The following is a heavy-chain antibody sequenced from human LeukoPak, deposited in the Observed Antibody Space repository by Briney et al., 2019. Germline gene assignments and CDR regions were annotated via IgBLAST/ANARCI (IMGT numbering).Heavy chain of an antibody. J-gene: IGHJ6*02. CDR3: ARQRQHQRTYYYGMDV. CDR2: IYPGDSDT. Sequence: GESLKISCKVSGYSFTSYWIGWVRQMPGKGLEWMGIIYPGDSDTRYSPSFEGQVTISADKSISTAYLQWSSLKASDTAMYYCARQRQHQRTYYYGMDVWGQGTTVTVSS. D-gene: IGHD2-2*01. CDR1: GYSFTSYW. V-gene: IGHV5-51*01.